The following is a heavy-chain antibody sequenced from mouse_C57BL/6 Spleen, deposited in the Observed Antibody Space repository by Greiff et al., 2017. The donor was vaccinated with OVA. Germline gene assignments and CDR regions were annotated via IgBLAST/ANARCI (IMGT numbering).Heavy chain of an antibody. J-gene: IGHJ4*01. CDR1: GYTFTSYW. Sequence: QVQLQQPGAELVMPGASVKLSCKASGYTFTSYWMHWVKQRPGQGLEWIGEIDPSDSYTNYNQQFKGKSTLTVDKSSSTAYMQLSSLTSEDSAVYYCARSSYPYAMDYWGQGTSVTVSS. CDR2: IDPSDSYT. D-gene: IGHD1-1*01. V-gene: IGHV1-69*01. CDR3: ARSSYPYAMDY.